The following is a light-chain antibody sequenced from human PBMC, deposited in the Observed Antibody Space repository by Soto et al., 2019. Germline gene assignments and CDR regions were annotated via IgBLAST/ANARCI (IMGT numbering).Light chain of an antibody. V-gene: IGLV4-69*02. Sequence: QSVLTQSPSASASLGASVKLTCTLSSGHSSYAIAWHQQQPEKGPRYLMKLNSDGSHSKGDGIPDRFSGSNSGAERYLTIASLQSEDEADYYCQTWDTGIGVFGGGTKLTVL. CDR3: QTWDTGIGV. CDR2: LNSDGSH. J-gene: IGLJ3*02. CDR1: SGHSSYA.